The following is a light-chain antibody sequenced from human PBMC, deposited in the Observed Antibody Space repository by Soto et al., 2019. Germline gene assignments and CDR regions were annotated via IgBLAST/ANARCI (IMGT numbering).Light chain of an antibody. J-gene: IGKJ2*01. CDR3: QQYDYWYT. Sequence: EIVMTQSPATLSVSPGERATLSCRASQSVSTNLGWYQQRPGQAPRLLIYGASTRATGIPARFSGSGSGKEFTLTISSLQSEDFALYYCQQYDYWYTFGQGTKLEIK. CDR2: GAS. V-gene: IGKV3-15*01. CDR1: QSVSTN.